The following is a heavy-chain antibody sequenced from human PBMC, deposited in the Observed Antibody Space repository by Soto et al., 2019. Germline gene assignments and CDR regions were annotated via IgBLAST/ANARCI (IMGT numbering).Heavy chain of an antibody. CDR1: GYTFSGYY. CDR3: ARDINYNGSGSWYGMDV. V-gene: IGHV1-2*04. J-gene: IGHJ6*02. CDR2: INPNSGGT. Sequence: QVQLVQSGAEVKKPEASVKVSCTASGYTFSGYYMHWVRQAPGQGLEWMGWINPNSGGTNYAQKFQGWVTMTRDTSITTVYMELSRLKSDDTAVYYCARDINYNGSGSWYGMDVWGQGTTVTVSS. D-gene: IGHD3-10*01.